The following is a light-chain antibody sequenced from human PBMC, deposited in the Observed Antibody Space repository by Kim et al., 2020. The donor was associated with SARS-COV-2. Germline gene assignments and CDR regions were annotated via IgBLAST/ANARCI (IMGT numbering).Light chain of an antibody. CDR3: QQSYIRPVS. CDR1: QSISSH. J-gene: IGKJ3*01. CDR2: AAS. V-gene: IGKV1-39*01. Sequence: DIQMTQSPSSLSASVGDRVTITCRTTQSISSHLNWYQQKPGRAPKLLISAASTLQGGVPSRFSGSGSETDFTLTISSLQPEGFAIYFCQQSYIRPVSFRPGTKVD.